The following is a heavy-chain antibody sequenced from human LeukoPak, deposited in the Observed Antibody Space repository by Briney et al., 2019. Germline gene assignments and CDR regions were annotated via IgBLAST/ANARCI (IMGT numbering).Heavy chain of an antibody. CDR2: IKEDGSEI. J-gene: IGHJ4*02. CDR3: ARDNSGGYLVY. D-gene: IGHD3-16*01. Sequence: GGSLRLSCTASGFTFSSYWMSWVRQAPGKGSEWVANIKEDGSEIDYADSVKGRFSISRDNAKNSVSLQVSNLRAEDTAVYYCARDNSGGYLVYWGQGILVAVSS. V-gene: IGHV3-7*01. CDR1: GFTFSSYW.